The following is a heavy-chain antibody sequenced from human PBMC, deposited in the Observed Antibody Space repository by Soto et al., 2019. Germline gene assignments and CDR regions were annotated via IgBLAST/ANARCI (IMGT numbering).Heavy chain of an antibody. CDR3: ARGPRYCSTTSCFSGVTWFDP. CDR2: ISSYNGNT. CDR1: GYTFTSYG. J-gene: IGHJ5*02. Sequence: GASVKVSCKASGYTFTSYGISCVLQSPLQWLEWMGWISSYNGNTNYAQKVQGRVTMTTDTSTSTTYMELRSLRSDDTAVYYCARGPRYCSTTSCFSGVTWFDPWGQGTLVTVSS. D-gene: IGHD2-2*01. V-gene: IGHV1-18*04.